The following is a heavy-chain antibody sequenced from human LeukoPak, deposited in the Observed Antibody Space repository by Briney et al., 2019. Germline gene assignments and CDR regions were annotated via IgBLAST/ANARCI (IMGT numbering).Heavy chain of an antibody. D-gene: IGHD3-22*01. CDR1: GGSISSGDYY. CDR2: IYYSGST. Sequence: SQTLSLTCTVSGGSISSGDYYWSWIRQPPGKGLEWIGYIYYSGSTYYNPSLKSRVTISVDTSKNQFSLKLSSVTAADTAVYYCAGGFWDYYDPETWYYFDYWGQGTLVTVSS. V-gene: IGHV4-30-4*01. CDR3: AGGFWDYYDPETWYYFDY. J-gene: IGHJ4*02.